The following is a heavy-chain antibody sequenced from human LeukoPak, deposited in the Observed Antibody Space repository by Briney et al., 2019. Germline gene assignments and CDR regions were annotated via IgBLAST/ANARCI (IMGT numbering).Heavy chain of an antibody. CDR3: ARSRYSHPSPLDY. CDR2: IYYTGST. D-gene: IGHD1-26*01. CDR1: GGSINNYY. Sequence: SETLSLTCTVSGGSINNYYWSWIRLPPGKGLEWIGHIYYTGSTNQNPSLKSRVSISVDTSKNQVSLRLSSLTAADTAVYFCARSRYSHPSPLDYWGQGTLVTVSS. J-gene: IGHJ4*02. V-gene: IGHV4-59*01.